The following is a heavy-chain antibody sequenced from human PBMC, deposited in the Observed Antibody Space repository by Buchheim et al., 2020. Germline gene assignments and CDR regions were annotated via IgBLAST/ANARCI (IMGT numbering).Heavy chain of an antibody. CDR3: ARELLRGDIAAAGTDDY. Sequence: QVQLVQSGAEVKKPGASVKVSCKASGYTFTSYYMHWVRQAPGQGLEWMGIINPSGGRTSYAQKFQGRVTMTRDTSTSPVYLELSSLRSEDTAVYYCARELLRGDIAAAGTDDYWGQGTL. CDR1: GYTFTSYY. V-gene: IGHV1-46*01. J-gene: IGHJ4*02. D-gene: IGHD6-13*01. CDR2: INPSGGRT.